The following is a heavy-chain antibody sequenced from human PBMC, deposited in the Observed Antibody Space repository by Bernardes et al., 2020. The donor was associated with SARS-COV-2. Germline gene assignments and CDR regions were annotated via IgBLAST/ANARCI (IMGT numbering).Heavy chain of an antibody. V-gene: IGHV1-18*01. CDR3: ARDKGYKPDTFDI. J-gene: IGHJ3*02. CDR1: DYTFTTYG. Sequence: ASLKVSCKAPDYTFTTYGISWVRQAPGQGLEWMGWISAYNGHTNYAQKFQGRVSMTTDTSTTTAYMELTSLRSDDTAVYYCARDKGYKPDTFDIWGQGTMVTGSS. CDR2: ISAYNGHT. D-gene: IGHD5-12*01.